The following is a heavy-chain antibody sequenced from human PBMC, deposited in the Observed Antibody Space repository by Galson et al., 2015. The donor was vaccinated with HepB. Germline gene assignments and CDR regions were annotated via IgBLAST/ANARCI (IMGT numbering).Heavy chain of an antibody. CDR3: AKAIYDSSGYYEEAWWFSGSGLDY. J-gene: IGHJ4*02. CDR1: GFTFSSYG. D-gene: IGHD3-22*01. CDR2: ISYDGSNK. V-gene: IGHV3-30*18. Sequence: LRLSCAASGFTFSSYGMHWVRQAPGKGLEWVAVISYDGSNKYYADSVKGRFTISRDNSKNTLYLQMNSLRAEDTAVYYCAKAIYDSSGYYEEAWWFSGSGLDYWGQGTLVTVSS.